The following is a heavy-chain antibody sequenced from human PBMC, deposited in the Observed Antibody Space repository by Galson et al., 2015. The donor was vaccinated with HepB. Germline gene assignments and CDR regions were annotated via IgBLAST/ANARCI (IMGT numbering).Heavy chain of an antibody. Sequence: SVTVSCKASGGTFSSYAISWVRQAPGQGLEWMGGIIPIFGTANYAQKFQGRVTITADKSTSTAYMELSSLRSEDTAVYYCARDSMEGLPQKQIVGATYYYYYGMDVWGQGTTVTVSS. J-gene: IGHJ6*02. CDR1: GGTFSSYA. D-gene: IGHD1-26*01. CDR2: IIPIFGTA. V-gene: IGHV1-69*06. CDR3: ARDSMEGLPQKQIVGATYYYYYGMDV.